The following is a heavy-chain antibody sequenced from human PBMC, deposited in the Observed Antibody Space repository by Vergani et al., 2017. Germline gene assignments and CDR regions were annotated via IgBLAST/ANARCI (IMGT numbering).Heavy chain of an antibody. CDR3: ARHLEPYGDYGHNCFDP. CDR1: GYSFTSYW. Sequence: EVQLVQSGAEVKKPGESLKISCKGSGYSFTSYWIGWVRQMPGKGLEWMGIIYPGDSDTRYSPSFQGQVTISADTSSSTAYLQWSSLKASDTAMYYCARHLEPYGDYGHNCFDPWGQGTLVTVSS. V-gene: IGHV5-51*01. CDR2: IYPGDSDT. D-gene: IGHD4-17*01. J-gene: IGHJ5*02.